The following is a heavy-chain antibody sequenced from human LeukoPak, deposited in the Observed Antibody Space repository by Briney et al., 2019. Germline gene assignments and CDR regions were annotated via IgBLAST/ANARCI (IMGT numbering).Heavy chain of an antibody. J-gene: IGHJ6*02. CDR2: MNPNSGNT. CDR3: ARVVDTAMVPPYYYYGMDV. CDR1: GYTFTSYD. Sequence: EASVKVSCKASGYTFTSYDINWVRQATGQGLEWMGWMNPNSGNTGYAQKFQGRVTMTRNTSISTAYMELSSLRSEDTAVYYCARVVDTAMVPPYYYYGMDVWGQGTTVTVSS. V-gene: IGHV1-8*01. D-gene: IGHD5-18*01.